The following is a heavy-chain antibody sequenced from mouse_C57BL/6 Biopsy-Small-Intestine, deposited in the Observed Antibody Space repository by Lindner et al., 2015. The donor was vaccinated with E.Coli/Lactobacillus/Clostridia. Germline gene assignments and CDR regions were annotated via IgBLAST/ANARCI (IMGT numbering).Heavy chain of an antibody. Sequence: SVKVSCKVSGYTLTELSMHWARQAPGKGLEWMGGFDPEDGETIYAQKFQGRVTMTEDTSTDTAYMELSSLRSEDTAVYYCAIRNPWGWGVYNYDYYMDVWGKGTTVSVSS. V-gene: IGHV1-18*01. CDR1: GYTLTELS. CDR3: AIRNPWGWGVYNYDYYMDV. J-gene: IGHJ1*03. CDR2: FDPEDGET. D-gene: IGHD1-2*01.